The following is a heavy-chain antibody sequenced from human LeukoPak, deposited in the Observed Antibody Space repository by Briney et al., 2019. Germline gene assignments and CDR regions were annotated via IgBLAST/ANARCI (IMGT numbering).Heavy chain of an antibody. V-gene: IGHV1-69-2*01. Sequence: ASVKISCKVSGYTFTDYYMHWVEQVPGKGGEWMGLVDPEDGETIYAEKFQGRVTITADTSTETAYMEMSSLRSEHTAVYYCATGRTTGTTFYDYWGQGTLVTVSS. CDR2: VDPEDGET. CDR1: GYTFTDYY. J-gene: IGHJ4*02. CDR3: ATGRTTGTTFYDY. D-gene: IGHD1-1*01.